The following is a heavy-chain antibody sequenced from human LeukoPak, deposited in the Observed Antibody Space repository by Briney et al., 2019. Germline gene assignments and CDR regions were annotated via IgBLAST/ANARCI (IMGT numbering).Heavy chain of an antibody. CDR1: AGSISSYY. CDR3: ARGSGGITMVRAPNYYYYYYMDV. J-gene: IGHJ6*03. V-gene: IGHV4-59*01. CDR2: IYYSGST. Sequence: SETLSLACTVSAGSISSYYWSWIRQPPEKGLEWIGSIYYSGSTYYNPSLKSRVTISVDTSKNQFSLKLSSVTAADTAVYYCARGSGGITMVRAPNYYYYYYMDVWGKGTTVTVSS. D-gene: IGHD3-10*01.